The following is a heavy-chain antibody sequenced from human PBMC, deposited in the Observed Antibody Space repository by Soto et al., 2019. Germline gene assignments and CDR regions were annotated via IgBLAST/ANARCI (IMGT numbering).Heavy chain of an antibody. Sequence: QVQLVQSGAEVKKPGSSVKVSCKASGGTFSSYAISWVRQAPGQGLEWMGGIIPIFGTANYAQKFQGRVTITADESTSTAYMELSSVRSEATAVYYCARVSARRYSSSWGYFDYWGQGTLVTVSS. CDR2: IIPIFGTA. J-gene: IGHJ4*02. D-gene: IGHD6-13*01. CDR3: ARVSARRYSSSWGYFDY. CDR1: GGTFSSYA. V-gene: IGHV1-69*01.